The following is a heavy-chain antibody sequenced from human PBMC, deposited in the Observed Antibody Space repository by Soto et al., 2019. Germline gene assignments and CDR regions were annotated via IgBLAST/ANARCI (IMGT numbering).Heavy chain of an antibody. CDR3: ARGPGYSYGYLNWFDP. Sequence: GASVKVSCKASGYTFTSYGISWVRQAPGQGLEWMGWISAYNGNTNYAQKLQGRVTMTTGTSTSTAYMELRSLRSDDTAVYYCARGPGYSYGYLNWFDPWGQGALVTVSS. J-gene: IGHJ5*02. V-gene: IGHV1-18*04. D-gene: IGHD5-18*01. CDR1: GYTFTSYG. CDR2: ISAYNGNT.